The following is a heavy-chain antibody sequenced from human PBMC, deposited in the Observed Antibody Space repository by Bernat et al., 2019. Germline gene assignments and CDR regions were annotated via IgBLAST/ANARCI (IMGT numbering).Heavy chain of an antibody. V-gene: IGHV3-30*16. Sequence: QVQLVESGGGVVQPGRSLRLSCAASGFTFSSYAMHWVRQAPGKGLEWVAVISYDGSNKYYSDSVKGRFTISRDNSKNTLYLQMNSLRAEDAAVYYCARDRILRTRGVFYDFWSGPSDIWGQGTMVTVSS. CDR3: ARDRILRTRGVFYDFWSGPSDI. J-gene: IGHJ3*02. CDR2: ISYDGSNK. D-gene: IGHD3-3*01. CDR1: GFTFSSYA.